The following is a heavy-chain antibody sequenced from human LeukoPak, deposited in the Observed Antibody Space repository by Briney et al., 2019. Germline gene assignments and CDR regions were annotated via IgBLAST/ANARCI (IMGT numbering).Heavy chain of an antibody. Sequence: SETLSLTCAVYNESFNIYYWSWIRQPPGKGLEWIGEINHSGSTNYNPSLKSRVSISVDTSKNQFSLKLTSITPADAAVYYCARVGTVTTAFYNWFDPWGQGTLVTVSS. J-gene: IGHJ5*02. V-gene: IGHV4-34*01. CDR2: INHSGST. D-gene: IGHD4-17*01. CDR3: ARVGTVTTAFYNWFDP. CDR1: NESFNIYY.